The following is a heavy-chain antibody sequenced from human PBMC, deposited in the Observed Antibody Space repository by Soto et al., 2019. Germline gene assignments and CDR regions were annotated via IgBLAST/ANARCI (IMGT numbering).Heavy chain of an antibody. CDR2: ISGSGGST. Sequence: SLLCGARGFIVCRKSVDRVGQRLGKEMEWVSAISGSGGSTYYADSVKGRFTISRDNSKNTLYLQMNSLRAEDTAVYYCAKDLGLNRCFEPFECGMDVWGQGTTVTV. J-gene: IGHJ6*02. CDR3: AKDLGLNRCFEPFECGMDV. CDR1: GFIVCRKS. D-gene: IGHD3-9*01. V-gene: IGHV3-23*01.